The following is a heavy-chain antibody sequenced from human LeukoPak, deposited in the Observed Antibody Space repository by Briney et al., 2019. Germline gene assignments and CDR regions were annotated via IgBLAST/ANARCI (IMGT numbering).Heavy chain of an antibody. Sequence: GRSLRLSCAASGFTFSSYGMHWVRQAPGKGLEWVAVIWYDGSNKYYADSVKGRFTISRDNSKNTLYLQMNSLRAEGTAVYYCAREQAYYYDSSGYNDYWGQGTLVTVSS. V-gene: IGHV3-33*01. CDR1: GFTFSSYG. J-gene: IGHJ4*02. CDR3: AREQAYYYDSSGYNDY. D-gene: IGHD3-22*01. CDR2: IWYDGSNK.